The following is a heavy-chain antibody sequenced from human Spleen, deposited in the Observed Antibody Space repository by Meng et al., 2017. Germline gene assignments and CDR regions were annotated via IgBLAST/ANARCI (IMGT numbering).Heavy chain of an antibody. J-gene: IGHJ4*02. D-gene: IGHD1-26*01. Sequence: GESLKISCAASGFTFSNYWMHWVRQAPGKGLVWVSRIRNDASDTLYADSVKGRFTISRDNAKNSLYLQMNSLRAEDTAVYYCARERFWTWEPSDYWGQGTLVTVSS. CDR1: GFTFSNYW. CDR3: ARERFWTWEPSDY. CDR2: IRNDASDT. V-gene: IGHV3-74*01.